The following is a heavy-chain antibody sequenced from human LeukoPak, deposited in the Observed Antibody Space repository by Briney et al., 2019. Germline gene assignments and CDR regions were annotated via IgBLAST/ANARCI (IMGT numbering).Heavy chain of an antibody. CDR3: ASGYCTNDVCYTGGFDY. D-gene: IGHD2-8*01. V-gene: IGHV3-30-3*01. J-gene: IGHJ4*02. Sequence: PERSLRLSCAASGFTFSNYAMHRVRQAPGKGLEWVEVISYNGSSKYYADSVKGRFTISRDNSKNTVYLQMNSLRAEDSAVYYCASGYCTNDVCYTGGFDYRGQGTLVTVSS. CDR2: ISYNGSSK. CDR1: GFTFSNYA.